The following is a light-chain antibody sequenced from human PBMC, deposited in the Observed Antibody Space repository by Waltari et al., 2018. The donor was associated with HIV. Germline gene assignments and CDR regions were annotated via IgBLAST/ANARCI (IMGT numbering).Light chain of an antibody. J-gene: IGKJ1*01. Sequence: DIQMTQSPSYVSASVGDRVTITCRTSQAISTNSNWYPHKPGKAPKLLIYAASSLQSGVPWRFSGGGSGTDFTLTITSLQPEDFTTYYCQHSRTFGQGTKVE. V-gene: IGKV1-39*01. CDR3: QHSRT. CDR1: QAISTN. CDR2: AAS.